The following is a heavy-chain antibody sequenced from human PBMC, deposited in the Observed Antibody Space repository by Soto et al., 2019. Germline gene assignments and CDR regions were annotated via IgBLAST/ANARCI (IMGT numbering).Heavy chain of an antibody. CDR3: AREPYYYDSSGYSSFDY. CDR1: GGSFSGYY. Sequence: SETLSLTCAVYGGSFSGYYWSWIRQPPGTGMEWIGEINHSGSTNYNPSLKSRVTISVDTSKNQFSLKLSSVTAADTAVYYCAREPYYYDSSGYSSFDYWGQGTLVTVSS. V-gene: IGHV4-34*01. D-gene: IGHD3-22*01. J-gene: IGHJ4*02. CDR2: INHSGST.